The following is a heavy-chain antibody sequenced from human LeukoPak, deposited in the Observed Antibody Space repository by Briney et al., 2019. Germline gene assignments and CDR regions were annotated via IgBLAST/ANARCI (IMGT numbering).Heavy chain of an antibody. Sequence: ASVKVSCKASGYTFTGYYMHWVRQAPGQGLEWMGWISAYNGNTNYAQKLQGRVTMTTDTSTSTAYMELRSLRSDDTAVYYCARRDVSGAARRNHFDYWGQGTLVTVSS. D-gene: IGHD6-6*01. CDR1: GYTFTGYY. CDR3: ARRDVSGAARRNHFDY. J-gene: IGHJ4*02. V-gene: IGHV1-18*04. CDR2: ISAYNGNT.